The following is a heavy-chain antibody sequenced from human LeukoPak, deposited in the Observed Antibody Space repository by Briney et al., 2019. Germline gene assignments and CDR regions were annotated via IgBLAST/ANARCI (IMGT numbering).Heavy chain of an antibody. J-gene: IGHJ6*02. CDR2: MSAYNGNT. D-gene: IGHD2-2*01. CDR3: ARERADIVVVPAARDYYYYGMDV. V-gene: IGHV1-18*01. Sequence: ASVKVSCKASGYTFTSYGISWVRQAPGQGLEWMGWMSAYNGNTNYAQKLQGRVTMTTDTSTSTAYMELRSLRSDDTAVYYCARERADIVVVPAARDYYYYGMDVWSEGTTVT. CDR1: GYTFTSYG.